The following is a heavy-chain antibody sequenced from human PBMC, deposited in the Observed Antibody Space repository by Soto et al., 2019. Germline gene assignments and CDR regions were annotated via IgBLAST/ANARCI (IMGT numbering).Heavy chain of an antibody. CDR3: GAVAGTGDYYYYGMDV. Sequence: GASLKISCKGSGYSFTSYWISWVRQMPGKGLEWMGRIDPSDSYTNYSPSFQGHVTISADKSISTAYLQWSSLKASDTAMYYCGAVAGTGDYYYYGMDVWGQGTTVTVSS. V-gene: IGHV5-10-1*01. CDR1: GYSFTSYW. J-gene: IGHJ6*02. D-gene: IGHD6-19*01. CDR2: IDPSDSYT.